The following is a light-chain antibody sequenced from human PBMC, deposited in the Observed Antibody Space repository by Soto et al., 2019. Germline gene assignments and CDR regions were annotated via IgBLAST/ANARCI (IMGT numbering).Light chain of an antibody. CDR2: AAS. J-gene: IGKJ3*01. V-gene: IGKV1-39*01. CDR1: QSISSY. Sequence: DIQMTQSPSSLSASVGDRVTITCRASQSISSYLNWYQQKPGKAPKLLIYAASSLQSGVPSRFSGSGSGTDFTLTIRSMQTEDFANYYCQQSYSTPKTFGPGTKVDIK. CDR3: QQSYSTPKT.